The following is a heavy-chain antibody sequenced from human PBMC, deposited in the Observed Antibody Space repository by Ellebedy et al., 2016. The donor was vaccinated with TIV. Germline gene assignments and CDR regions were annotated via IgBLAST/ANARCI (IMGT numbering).Heavy chain of an antibody. CDR2: INSGGT. V-gene: IGHV1-2*02. D-gene: IGHD4-17*01. CDR1: GHSFTDYF. CDR3: ARASYVDSGAGDY. J-gene: IGHJ4*02. Sequence: AASVKVSCKASGHSFTDYFMHWVRQAPGQGLEWMGRINSGGTKYAQKFQGRVTITRDTSISTAYMELTRLRPDDTAVYYCARASYVDSGAGDYWGQGTLVTVSS.